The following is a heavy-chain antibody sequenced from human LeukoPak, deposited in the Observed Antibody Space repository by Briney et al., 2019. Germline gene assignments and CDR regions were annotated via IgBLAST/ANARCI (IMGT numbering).Heavy chain of an antibody. D-gene: IGHD5-18*01. CDR1: GGSFSGYY. J-gene: IGHJ4*02. CDR3: ARGSRGYSYG. CDR2: INHSGST. V-gene: IGHV4-34*01. Sequence: SETLSLTCAVYGGSFSGYYWSWIRQPPGKGLEWIGEINHSGSTNYNPSLKSRVTISVDTSNNQFSLKLSSVTAADTAVYYCARGSRGYSYGWGQGALVTVSS.